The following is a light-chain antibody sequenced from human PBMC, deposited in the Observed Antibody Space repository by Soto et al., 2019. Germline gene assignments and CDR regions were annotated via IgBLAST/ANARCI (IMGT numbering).Light chain of an antibody. J-gene: IGKJ1*01. V-gene: IGKV1-5*01. Sequence: DVQMTQFPSTLSASVRDRVHITFLASQSISSWLAWYQQKPGKAPKLLIYDASSLESGVPSRFSGSGSGTEFTLTISSLQSEDFASYYCLQDYGDSWTFGQGTKVDIK. CDR3: LQDYGDSWT. CDR1: QSISSW. CDR2: DAS.